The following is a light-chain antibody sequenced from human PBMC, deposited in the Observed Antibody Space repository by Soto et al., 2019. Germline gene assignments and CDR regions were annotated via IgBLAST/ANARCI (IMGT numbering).Light chain of an antibody. Sequence: CVLTQPPSVSAAPGQKVTIFCSGSSSNIGGNSVSWYQQLPGTAPKLLIYDDNKRPSGIPDRFSGSKSGTSATLGITGFQTGDEADYYCGSWDSSLSAYVFGTGTKVTVL. CDR3: GSWDSSLSAYV. CDR2: DDN. J-gene: IGLJ1*01. V-gene: IGLV1-51*01. CDR1: SSNIGGNS.